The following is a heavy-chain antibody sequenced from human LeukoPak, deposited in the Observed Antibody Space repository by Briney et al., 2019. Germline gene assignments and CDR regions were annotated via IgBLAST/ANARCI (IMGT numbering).Heavy chain of an antibody. Sequence: SETLSLTCTVSGGSISSYYWSWIRQPPGKGLEWIGYIYYSGSPNYNPSLKSRVTISVDTSKNQFSLKLSSVTAADTAVYYSARVAYSSSWYLDSAFDYWGQGTLVTVSS. CDR2: IYYSGSP. J-gene: IGHJ4*02. D-gene: IGHD6-13*01. CDR1: GGSISSYY. CDR3: ARVAYSSSWYLDSAFDY. V-gene: IGHV4-59*01.